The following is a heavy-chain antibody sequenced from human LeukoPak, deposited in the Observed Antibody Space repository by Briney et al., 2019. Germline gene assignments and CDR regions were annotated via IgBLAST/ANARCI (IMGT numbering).Heavy chain of an antibody. CDR3: ANSREYSYGFDY. CDR2: ISRGSSTI. Sequence: GGSLRLSCAASGLIFSNARMNWVRQAPGKGLEWLSYISRGSSTIYYAGSVKGRFTISRDNAKSSLYLQTNSLRAEDTAVYYCANSREYSYGFDYWGQGTLVTVSS. J-gene: IGHJ4*02. D-gene: IGHD5-18*01. V-gene: IGHV3-48*01. CDR1: GLIFSNAR.